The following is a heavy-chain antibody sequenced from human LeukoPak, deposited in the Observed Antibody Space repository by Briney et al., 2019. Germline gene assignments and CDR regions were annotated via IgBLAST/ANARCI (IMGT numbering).Heavy chain of an antibody. CDR3: AKDSYGSGSYYDY. CDR1: GFTFSSYA. V-gene: IGHV3-23*01. J-gene: IGHJ4*02. D-gene: IGHD3-10*01. Sequence: GGSLRLSSAASGFTFSSYAMSWVRQAPGKGLEWVSAISGSGGSTYYADSVKGRFTISRDNSKNTLYLQMNSLRAEDTAVYYCAKDSYGSGSYYDYWGQGTLVTVSS. CDR2: ISGSGGST.